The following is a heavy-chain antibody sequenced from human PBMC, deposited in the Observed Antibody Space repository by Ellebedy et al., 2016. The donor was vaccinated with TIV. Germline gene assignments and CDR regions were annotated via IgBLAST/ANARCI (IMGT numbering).Heavy chain of an antibody. D-gene: IGHD2-21*01. CDR1: GLTVSSIY. V-gene: IGHV3-66*01. Sequence: GESLKISCAASGLTVSSIYISWVRHAPGKGLEWVSIFYPSGTTYYADSVKGRFTISRDNSKNTLYLQMNSLRAEDTAVYYCARRYCGAERCYGAFDIWGQGTMVTVSS. CDR3: ARRYCGAERCYGAFDI. CDR2: FYPSGTT. J-gene: IGHJ3*02.